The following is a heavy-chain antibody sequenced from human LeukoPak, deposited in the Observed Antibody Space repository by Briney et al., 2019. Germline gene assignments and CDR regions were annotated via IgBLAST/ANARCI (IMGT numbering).Heavy chain of an antibody. Sequence: ASVKVSCKVSGYTLTELSMHWVRQAPGKGLEWMGGFDPEDGETIYAQKFQGRVTMTEDTSTDTAYMELSSLRSEDTAVYYCATAIAVAGEKWFDPWGQGTLVTVSS. J-gene: IGHJ5*02. CDR3: ATAIAVAGEKWFDP. CDR1: GYTLTELS. D-gene: IGHD6-19*01. CDR2: FDPEDGET. V-gene: IGHV1-24*01.